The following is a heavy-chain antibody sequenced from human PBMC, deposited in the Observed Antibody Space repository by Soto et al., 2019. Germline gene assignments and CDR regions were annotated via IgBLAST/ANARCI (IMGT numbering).Heavy chain of an antibody. CDR3: AREYSSSSAFDY. CDR1: GGTFSSYA. D-gene: IGHD6-6*01. CDR2: IIPIFGTA. V-gene: IGHV1-69*13. Sequence: ASVKVSCKASGGTFSSYAISWVRQAPGQGLEWMGGIIPIFGTANYAQKFQGRVTITAGESTSTAYMELSSLRSEDTAVYYCAREYSSSSAFDYWGQGTLVTVSS. J-gene: IGHJ4*02.